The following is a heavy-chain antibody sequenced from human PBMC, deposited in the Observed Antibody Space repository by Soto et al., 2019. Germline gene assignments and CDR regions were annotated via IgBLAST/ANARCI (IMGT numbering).Heavy chain of an antibody. V-gene: IGHV1-69*06. J-gene: IGHJ3*02. CDR2: IIPIFGTA. Sequence: SVKVSCKASGGTFSSYAISWVRQAPGQGLEWMGGIIPIFGTANYAQKFQGRVTITADKSTSTAYMELSSLRSEDTAVYYCARSDSSGYYPYDVFDIWGQGTMVP. D-gene: IGHD3-22*01. CDR1: GGTFSSYA. CDR3: ARSDSSGYYPYDVFDI.